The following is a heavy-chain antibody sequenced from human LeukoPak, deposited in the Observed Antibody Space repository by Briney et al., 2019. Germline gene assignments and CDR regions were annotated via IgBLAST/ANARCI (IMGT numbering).Heavy chain of an antibody. V-gene: IGHV4-34*01. Sequence: PSETLSLTCAVYGGSFSGYYWSWIRQPPGKGLEWIGEINHSGSTNYNPSLKSRVTISVDTSKNQFSLKLSSVTAADTAVYYCASLPTRYDFWSGRDYWGQGTLVTASS. CDR1: GGSFSGYY. CDR2: INHSGST. D-gene: IGHD3-3*01. CDR3: ASLPTRYDFWSGRDY. J-gene: IGHJ4*02.